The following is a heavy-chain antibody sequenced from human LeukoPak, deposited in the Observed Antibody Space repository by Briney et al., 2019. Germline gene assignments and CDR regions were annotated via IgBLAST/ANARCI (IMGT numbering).Heavy chain of an antibody. D-gene: IGHD3-22*01. CDR1: GGTFSSYA. CDR3: ARDLDNDSSGYYYSGAFDI. J-gene: IGHJ3*02. Sequence: SVKVSCKASGGTFSSYAISWVRQAPGQGLEWMGGIIPIFGTANYARKFQGRVTITADESTSTAYMELSSLRSEDTAVYYCARDLDNDSSGYYYSGAFDIWGQGTMVTVSS. CDR2: IIPIFGTA. V-gene: IGHV1-69*13.